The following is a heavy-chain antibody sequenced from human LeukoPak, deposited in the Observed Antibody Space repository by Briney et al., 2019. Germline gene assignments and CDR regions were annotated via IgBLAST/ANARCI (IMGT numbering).Heavy chain of an antibody. J-gene: IGHJ4*02. D-gene: IGHD2-8*01. CDR1: GGSVSSSNW. V-gene: IGHV4-4*02. CDR2: IYHSGTT. Sequence: SETLSLTCTVSGGSVSSSNWWTWVRQPPGKGLEWIGEIYHSGTTNYNPSLKSRVTISVDKSKNQFSLKLSSVTAADTAVYFCARNGGNTDFDYWGQGTLVTVSS. CDR3: ARNGGNTDFDY.